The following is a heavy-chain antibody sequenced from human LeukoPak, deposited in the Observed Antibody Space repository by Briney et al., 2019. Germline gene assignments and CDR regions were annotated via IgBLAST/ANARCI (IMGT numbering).Heavy chain of an antibody. J-gene: IGHJ3*02. CDR2: IYTSGST. CDR3: VSLTYCSSTSCYFAFDI. V-gene: IGHV4-61*02. CDR1: GGSISSGSYY. D-gene: IGHD2-2*01. Sequence: SQTLSLTCTVSGGSISSGSYYWSWIRQPAGKGLEWIGRIYTSGSTYYNPSLKSRVTISVDTSKNQFSLKLSSVTAADTAVYYCVSLTYCSSTSCYFAFDIWGQGTMVTVSS.